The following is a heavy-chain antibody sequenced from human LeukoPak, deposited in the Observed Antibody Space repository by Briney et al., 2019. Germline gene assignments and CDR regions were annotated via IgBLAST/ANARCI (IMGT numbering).Heavy chain of an antibody. V-gene: IGHV3-21*01. Sequence: PGGSLRLSCAASGFTFRSYSMNWVRQAPGKGLEWVSSISSSRSYIFYADSVKGRFTVSRDNAKNSLYLQMNSLRAEDTAIYYCARDYQYGYSTNWYHLAQIDYWGQGTLVTVSS. CDR3: ARDYQYGYSTNWYHLAQIDY. D-gene: IGHD2/OR15-2a*01. CDR1: GFTFRSYS. J-gene: IGHJ4*02. CDR2: ISSSRSYI.